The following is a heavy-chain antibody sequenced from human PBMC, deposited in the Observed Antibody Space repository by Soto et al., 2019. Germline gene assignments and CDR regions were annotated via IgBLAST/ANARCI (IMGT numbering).Heavy chain of an antibody. CDR2: ISSSSSYI. J-gene: IGHJ4*02. D-gene: IGHD5-12*01. CDR3: ARDGGSSGYELVVHFDY. V-gene: IGHV3-21*01. Sequence: GGSLRLSCAASGFTFSSYSMNWVRQAPGKGLEWVSSISSSSSYIYYADSVKGRFTISRDNAKNSLYLQMNSLRAEDTAVYYCARDGGSSGYELVVHFDYWGQGTLVTVSS. CDR1: GFTFSSYS.